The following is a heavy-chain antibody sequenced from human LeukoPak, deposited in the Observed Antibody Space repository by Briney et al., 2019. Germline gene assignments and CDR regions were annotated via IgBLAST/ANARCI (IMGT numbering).Heavy chain of an antibody. D-gene: IGHD1-26*01. Sequence: PGGSLRLSCAASGFTFSSYIMNWVRQAPGKGLEWVSYISRSSSTISYADSVKGRFTISRDNAKNSLYLQMNSLRDEDTAVYYCARDSASGSYRHAFDIWGQGTMVTVSS. CDR1: GFTFSSYI. CDR2: ISRSSSTI. J-gene: IGHJ3*02. V-gene: IGHV3-48*02. CDR3: ARDSASGSYRHAFDI.